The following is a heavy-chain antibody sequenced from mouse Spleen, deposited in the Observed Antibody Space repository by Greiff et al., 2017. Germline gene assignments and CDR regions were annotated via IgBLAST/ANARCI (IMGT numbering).Heavy chain of an antibody. CDR1: GYTFTDYY. CDR3: ARRARNGKGAMDY. V-gene: IGHV1-26*01. CDR2: INPNNGGT. D-gene: IGHD2-1*01. Sequence: EVQLQQSGPELVKPGASVKISCKASGYTFTDYYMNWVKQSHGKSLEWIGDINPNNGGTSYNQKFKGKATLTVDKSSSTAYMELRSLTSEDSAVYYCARRARNGKGAMDYWGQGTSVTVSS. J-gene: IGHJ4*01.